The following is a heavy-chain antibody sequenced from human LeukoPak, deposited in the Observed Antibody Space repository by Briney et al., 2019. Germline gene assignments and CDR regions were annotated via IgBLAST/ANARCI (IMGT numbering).Heavy chain of an antibody. CDR1: GYTFTSSD. CDR2: MNPNSGNT. Sequence: ASVKVSCKASGYTFTSSDINWVRQATGQGLEWMGWMNPNSGNTGYAQKFQGRVTMTRNTSISTAYMELSSLRSEDTTVYYCARRRAYGGNSKWFDPWGQGTLVTVSS. D-gene: IGHD4-23*01. J-gene: IGHJ5*02. CDR3: ARRRAYGGNSKWFDP. V-gene: IGHV1-8*01.